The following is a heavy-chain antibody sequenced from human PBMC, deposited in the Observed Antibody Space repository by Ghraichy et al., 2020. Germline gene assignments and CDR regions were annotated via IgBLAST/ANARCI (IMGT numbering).Heavy chain of an antibody. CDR1: GFSVRSYA. CDR2: IISDGGGVDK. J-gene: IGHJ2*01. V-gene: IGHV3-23*01. D-gene: IGHD2-2*01. CDR3: VKGYVNIVVVPSANGYFGL. Sequence: LSLTCAASGFSVRSYAMTWVRQAQGKGLEWVSTIISDGGGVDKYYAESVKGRFTNSKDTGTNTVYVQMNSLRAEDTAVYYCVKGYVNIVVVPSANGYFGL.